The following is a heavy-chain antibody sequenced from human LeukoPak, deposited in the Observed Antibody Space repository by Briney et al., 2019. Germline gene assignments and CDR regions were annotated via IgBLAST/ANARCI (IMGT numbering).Heavy chain of an antibody. CDR2: INPSGGST. CDR1: GYTFTSYY. Sequence: ASVKVSCKASGYTFTSYYMHWVRQAPGQGLEWMGIINPSGGSTSYAQKFQGRVTMTRDTSTSTVYMELSSLRFEDTAVYYCAREYSHGDHDYWGQGTLVTVSS. CDR3: AREYSHGDHDY. V-gene: IGHV1-46*01. D-gene: IGHD4-17*01. J-gene: IGHJ4*02.